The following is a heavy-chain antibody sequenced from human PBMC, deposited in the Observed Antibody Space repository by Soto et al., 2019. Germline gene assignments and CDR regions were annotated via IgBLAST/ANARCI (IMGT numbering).Heavy chain of an antibody. CDR1: GGTFNDST. D-gene: IGHD1-1*01. Sequence: ASVKVSCKASGGTFNDSTINWVQQAPGQRLEWLGGIIPIFDTANYAEKFQGRVMITADESTSTSFMEVSSLRSEDTAVYYCARNGTLTGYSYGMDVWGQGTMVTVSS. J-gene: IGHJ6*02. CDR3: ARNGTLTGYSYGMDV. CDR2: IIPIFDTA. V-gene: IGHV1-69*13.